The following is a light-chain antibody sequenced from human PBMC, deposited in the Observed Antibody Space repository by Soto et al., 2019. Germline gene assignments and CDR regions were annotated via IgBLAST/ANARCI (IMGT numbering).Light chain of an antibody. CDR3: QHYGTSPWT. V-gene: IGKV3-20*01. J-gene: IGKJ1*01. Sequence: EVVLTQSPGTLSLSPGERATLSCRASQSVSSYYLAWYQQKPGQAPRLLIYGASSRATGIPDRFSGGGSGTDFTLTISRLEPEDFAVFYCQHYGTSPWTFDQGTKVEIK. CDR1: QSVSSYY. CDR2: GAS.